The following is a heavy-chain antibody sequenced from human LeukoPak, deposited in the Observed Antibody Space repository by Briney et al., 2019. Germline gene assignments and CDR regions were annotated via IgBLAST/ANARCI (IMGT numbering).Heavy chain of an antibody. CDR3: AREPIVATIDY. CDR1: GYSISSGYY. Sequence: SETLSLTCTVSGYSISSGYYWGWVRQPPGKGLEWIGSIHHSGSTDYNPSLKSRVTMSVDTSKNQFSLKLSSVTAADTAVYYCAREPIVATIDYWGQGTLVTVSS. J-gene: IGHJ4*02. D-gene: IGHD5-12*01. V-gene: IGHV4-38-2*02. CDR2: IHHSGST.